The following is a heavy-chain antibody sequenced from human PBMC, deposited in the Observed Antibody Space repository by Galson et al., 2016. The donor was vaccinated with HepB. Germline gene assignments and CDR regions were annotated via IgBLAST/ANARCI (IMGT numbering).Heavy chain of an antibody. Sequence: SLRLSCAASGFTFSSYAMHWVRQAPGKGLEWVTVISFHGNTKFYADSVKGRFTIFRDNSKNTLYLQMDSLTSDDTAMYYCARAPSNVHYIDYWGQGTLVTVSS. CDR1: GFTFSSYA. V-gene: IGHV3-30-3*01. J-gene: IGHJ4*02. D-gene: IGHD1-1*01. CDR2: ISFHGNTK. CDR3: ARAPSNVHYIDY.